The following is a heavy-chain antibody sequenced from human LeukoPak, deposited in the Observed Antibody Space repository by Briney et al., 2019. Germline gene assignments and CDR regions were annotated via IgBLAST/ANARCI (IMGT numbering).Heavy chain of an antibody. J-gene: IGHJ5*02. CDR3: AGIRYCSSTTCYGNWFDP. CDR2: IYYDGST. CDR1: RVSLSTTSYY. V-gene: IGHV4-39*07. Sequence: SETLSLTCTVSRVSLSTTSYYWAWIRQPPGKGLEWIGSIYYDGSTYFNPSLKSRVTISVDTSKNHFSLKMTSVTAADTAVYYCAGIRYCSSTTCYGNWFDPWGQGTPVTVSS. D-gene: IGHD2-2*01.